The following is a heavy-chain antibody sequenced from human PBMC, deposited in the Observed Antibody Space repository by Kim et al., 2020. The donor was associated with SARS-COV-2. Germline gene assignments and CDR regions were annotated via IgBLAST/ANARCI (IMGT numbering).Heavy chain of an antibody. V-gene: IGHV3-30-3*01. J-gene: IGHJ5*02. CDR2: ISYDRSNK. D-gene: IGHD7-27*01. CDR3: ARDRTGDYNWFDP. Sequence: GGSLRLSCAASGFTFSSYAMHWVRQAPGKGLEWVAVISYDRSNKYYADSVKGRFTISRDNSKNTLYLQMNSLRAEDTAVYYCARDRTGDYNWFDPWGQGTLVTVSS. CDR1: GFTFSSYA.